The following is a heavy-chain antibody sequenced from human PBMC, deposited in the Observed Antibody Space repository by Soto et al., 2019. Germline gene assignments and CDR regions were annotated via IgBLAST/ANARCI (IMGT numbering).Heavy chain of an antibody. CDR1: GFTVSSYG. CDR3: AKDHTNYYDSSGSWLFDY. CDR2: ISYDGSNK. Sequence: SLRLSCAPSGFTVSSYGMHWVRQAPGKGLEWVAVISYDGSNKYYADSVKGRFTISRDNSKNTLYLQMNSLRAEDTAVYYCAKDHTNYYDSSGSWLFDYWGQGTLVTVSS. V-gene: IGHV3-30*18. J-gene: IGHJ4*02. D-gene: IGHD3-22*01.